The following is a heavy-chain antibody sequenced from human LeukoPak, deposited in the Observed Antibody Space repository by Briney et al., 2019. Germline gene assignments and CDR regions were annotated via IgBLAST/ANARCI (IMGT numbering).Heavy chain of an antibody. D-gene: IGHD3-10*01. Sequence: SETLSLTCFVSGGSLNSPNYYWGWIRQPPGKGLEWIGTIYCSGTTYYNPSLKSRLSISVDTSKNQFSLKLTSVTAADTAVYYCARHDYYGSLNWFDPWGQGTLITVSS. J-gene: IGHJ5*02. V-gene: IGHV4-39*01. CDR2: IYCSGTT. CDR3: ARHDYYGSLNWFDP. CDR1: GGSLNSPNYY.